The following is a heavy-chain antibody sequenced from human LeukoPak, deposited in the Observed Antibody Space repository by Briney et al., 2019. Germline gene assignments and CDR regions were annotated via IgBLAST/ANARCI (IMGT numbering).Heavy chain of an antibody. V-gene: IGHV5-51*01. CDR1: GYSFTSYW. Sequence: GESQQISCKGSGYSFTSYWIGWVRQMPGKGLDWMGIIYPGDSDTRYSPSFQGQVTISAYKSISAPYLQCSRLKASDTAMYYCARLTSSGSYLDYWGQGTLVTVSS. J-gene: IGHJ4*02. CDR3: ARLTSSGSYLDY. CDR2: IYPGDSDT. D-gene: IGHD1-26*01.